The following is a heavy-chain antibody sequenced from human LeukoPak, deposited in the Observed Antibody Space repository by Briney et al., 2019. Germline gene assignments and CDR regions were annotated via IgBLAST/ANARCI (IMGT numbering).Heavy chain of an antibody. CDR3: AYGGRFWSGYYIPPRPYMDV. CDR2: IIPILGIA. V-gene: IGHV1-69*02. CDR1: GGTFSSYT. Sequence: ASGKVSCKASGGTFSSYTISWVRQAPGQGLEWMGRIIPILGIANYAQTFQGRVTITADKSTSTDYMELSSLRCEDTAVYYCAYGGRFWSGYYIPPRPYMDVWGKGTTVTVSS. J-gene: IGHJ6*03. D-gene: IGHD3-3*01.